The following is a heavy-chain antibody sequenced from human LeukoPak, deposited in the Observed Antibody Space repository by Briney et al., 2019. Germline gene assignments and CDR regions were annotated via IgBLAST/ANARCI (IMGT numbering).Heavy chain of an antibody. J-gene: IGHJ3*02. Sequence: QPGGSLRLSCAASGFTFSSYSMNWVRQAPGKGLEWVSGISASGGSTFYADSVKGRFTISRDNSKNTLYLQMNGLRVEDTAVYYCVREGPRGLAFDIWGQGTMVTVSS. CDR1: GFTFSSYS. CDR2: ISASGGST. V-gene: IGHV3-23*01. CDR3: VREGPRGLAFDI. D-gene: IGHD3/OR15-3a*01.